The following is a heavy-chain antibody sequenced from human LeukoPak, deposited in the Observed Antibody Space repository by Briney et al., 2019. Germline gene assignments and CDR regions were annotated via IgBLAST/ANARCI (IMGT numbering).Heavy chain of an antibody. CDR2: ISWNSGSI. CDR3: ARVRDCTIASCYLWAAFDI. V-gene: IGHV3-9*01. CDR1: GFTFNDYA. J-gene: IGHJ3*02. D-gene: IGHD2-2*01. Sequence: GGSLRLSCAASGFTFNDYAMHWVRQVPGKGLEWVSGISWNSGSIGYADSVKGRFTISRDNAKISLYLQMNSLRAEDTALYYCARVRDCTIASCYLWAAFDIWGQGTMVTVSS.